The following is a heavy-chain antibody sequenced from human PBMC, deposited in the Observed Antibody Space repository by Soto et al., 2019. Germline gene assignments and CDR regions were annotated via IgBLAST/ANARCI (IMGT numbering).Heavy chain of an antibody. CDR3: ARYLIIPRAFDI. CDR2: ISSSSVI. V-gene: IGHV3-48*04. Sequence: LSCSVSGFTFSTYSMAWIRQAPGKGLEWLSYISSSSVIYYADSVKGRITVSRDNGKNALILQMHSLRADDTAVYYCARYLIIPRAFDIWGQGTAVTVSS. CDR1: GFTFSTYS. J-gene: IGHJ3*02. D-gene: IGHD2-21*01.